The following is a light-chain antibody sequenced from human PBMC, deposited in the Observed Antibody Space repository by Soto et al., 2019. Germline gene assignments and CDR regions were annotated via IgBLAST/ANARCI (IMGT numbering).Light chain of an antibody. CDR1: QSISVW. CDR2: MAS. Sequence: DIRMTQSPSTLSASIGDGVTITCRASQSISVWLAWYQQKPGKVPKLLIYMASTLESGVPSRFSGSGSGTEFTLTISSLQPDDFATYYCQQYNIYPKAFGQGTKVEIK. J-gene: IGKJ1*01. V-gene: IGKV1-5*03. CDR3: QQYNIYPKA.